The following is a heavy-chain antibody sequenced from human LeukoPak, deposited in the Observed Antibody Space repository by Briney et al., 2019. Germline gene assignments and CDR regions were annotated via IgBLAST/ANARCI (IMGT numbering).Heavy chain of an antibody. CDR1: GYTFTGYY. CDR2: INPNRGGT. CDR3: ARRAVVVPAAIAATPDNWFDP. Sequence: GASVKVSSKASGYTFTGYYMHWVRQAPGQRLEWMGWINPNRGGTNYAQKFQGRVTMTRDTSISTAYMELSRLRSDDTAVYYCARRAVVVPAAIAATPDNWFDPWGQGTLVTVSS. D-gene: IGHD2-2*01. J-gene: IGHJ5*02. V-gene: IGHV1-2*02.